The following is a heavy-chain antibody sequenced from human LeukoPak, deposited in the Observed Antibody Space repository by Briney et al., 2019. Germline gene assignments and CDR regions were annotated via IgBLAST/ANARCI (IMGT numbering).Heavy chain of an antibody. Sequence: SETLSLTCTVSGGSISSYYWSWIRQPPGKGLEWIGYIYYSGSTNYNPSLKSRVTISVDTSKNQFSLKLSSATAADTAVYYCARDNRRIYGMDVWGQGTTVTVSS. V-gene: IGHV4-59*01. CDR2: IYYSGST. D-gene: IGHD2/OR15-2a*01. J-gene: IGHJ6*02. CDR1: GGSISSYY. CDR3: ARDNRRIYGMDV.